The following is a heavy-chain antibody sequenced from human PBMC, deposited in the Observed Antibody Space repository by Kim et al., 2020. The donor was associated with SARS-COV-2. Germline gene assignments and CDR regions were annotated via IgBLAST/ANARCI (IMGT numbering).Heavy chain of an antibody. D-gene: IGHD5-12*01. J-gene: IGHJ4*02. CDR3: AKDLDGYFGGWDYFDC. CDR1: GSTFSNYA. Sequence: GGSLRLSCAASGSTFSNYAMTWVRQAPGKGLEWVSAISGSGGSTYYADSMKGRFTISRDNSKNTLFLQMNSLRVDDTAVYYCAKDLDGYFGGWDYFDCWGQGTLVTVSS. CDR2: ISGSGGST. V-gene: IGHV3-23*01.